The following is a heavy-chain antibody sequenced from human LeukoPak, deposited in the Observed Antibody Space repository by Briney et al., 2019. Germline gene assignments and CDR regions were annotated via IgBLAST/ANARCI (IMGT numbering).Heavy chain of an antibody. V-gene: IGHV3-48*01. CDR3: ARTPPSWGSERYFDY. Sequence: GGSLRLSCAASGFIFSSYSMTWVRQAPGKGLEWVSYIGSRTNTIWYADSVKGRFTISRDNAKNSLHLQMNSLRAEDTAVYYCARTPPSWGSERYFDYWGQGTLVTVSS. CDR1: GFIFSSYS. J-gene: IGHJ4*02. CDR2: IGSRTNTI. D-gene: IGHD7-27*01.